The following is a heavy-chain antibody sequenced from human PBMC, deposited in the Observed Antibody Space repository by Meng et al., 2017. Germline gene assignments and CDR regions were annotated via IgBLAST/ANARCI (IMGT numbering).Heavy chain of an antibody. J-gene: IGHJ5*02. D-gene: IGHD3-22*01. Sequence: VQLVGAGGGGVRPGGSRRLSCAASGFTFDDYGMSWVRQAPGKGLEWVSGINWNGGSTGYADSVKGRFTISRDNAKNSLYLQMNSLRAEDTALYYCARGDSSGYYGWFDPWGQGTLVTVSS. CDR2: INWNGGST. CDR3: ARGDSSGYYGWFDP. V-gene: IGHV3-20*04. CDR1: GFTFDDYG.